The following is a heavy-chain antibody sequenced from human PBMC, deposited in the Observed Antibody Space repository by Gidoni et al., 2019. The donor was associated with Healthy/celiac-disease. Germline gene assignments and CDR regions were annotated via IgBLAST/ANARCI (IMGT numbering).Heavy chain of an antibody. CDR3: ARVGRRGAAILGYYGMDV. D-gene: IGHD2-2*02. V-gene: IGHV1-3*01. CDR1: GYTFTSYA. Sequence: QVQLVQSGAAVKKPGASVKVSCKASGYTFTSYAMHWVRQAPGQRLEWMGWINAGNGNTKYSQKFQGRVTITRDTSASTAYMELSSLRSEDTAVYYCARVGRRGAAILGYYGMDVWGQGTTVTVSS. J-gene: IGHJ6*02. CDR2: INAGNGNT.